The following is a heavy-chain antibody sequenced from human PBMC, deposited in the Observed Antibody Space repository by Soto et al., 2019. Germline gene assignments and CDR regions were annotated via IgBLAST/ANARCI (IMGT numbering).Heavy chain of an antibody. CDR1: GFTFSSYA. CDR3: VKAFLSRPHDAFDI. Sequence: GGSLRLSCAASGFTFSSYAMDWVRQAPGKGLEWVSGISGSGDSTYYADSVKGRFTISRDNPKNTLFLQMNNLRAEDTAAYYCVKAFLSRPHDAFDIWGQGTMVTVSS. J-gene: IGHJ3*02. CDR2: ISGSGDST. V-gene: IGHV3-23*01.